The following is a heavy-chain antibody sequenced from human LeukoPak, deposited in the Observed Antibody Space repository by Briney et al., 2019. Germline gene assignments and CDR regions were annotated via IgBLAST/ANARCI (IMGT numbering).Heavy chain of an antibody. CDR1: GFTFSSYW. Sequence: PGGSLRLSCAASGFTFSSYWMSWVRQAPGKGLEWEANIKQDGSEKYYVDSVKGRFTISRDNAKNSLYLQMNSLRAEDTAVYYCARMLSSGWYREFDYWGQGTLVTVSS. J-gene: IGHJ4*02. D-gene: IGHD6-19*01. V-gene: IGHV3-7*01. CDR2: IKQDGSEK. CDR3: ARMLSSGWYREFDY.